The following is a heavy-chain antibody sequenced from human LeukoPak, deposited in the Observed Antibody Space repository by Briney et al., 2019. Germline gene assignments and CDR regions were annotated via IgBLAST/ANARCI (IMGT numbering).Heavy chain of an antibody. CDR1: GFSLTTYS. CDR3: ARDHNWGFDF. CDR2: ISSSSSTT. V-gene: IGHV3-48*02. J-gene: IGHJ4*02. D-gene: IGHD7-27*01. Sequence: PGGSLRLSCAASGFSLTTYSMNWVRQAPGQGLEWISYISSSSSTTYYANSVKGRFTISRDNAKNSVYLQMNSLRDEDTAVYYCARDHNWGFDFWGQGTLVAVSS.